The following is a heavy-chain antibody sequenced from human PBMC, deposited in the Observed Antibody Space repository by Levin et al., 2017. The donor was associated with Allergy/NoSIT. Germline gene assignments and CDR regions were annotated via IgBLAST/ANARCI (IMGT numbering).Heavy chain of an antibody. V-gene: IGHV3-21*01. CDR3: ARDGVPE. CDR2: ISSSGTDK. Sequence: GESLKISCAASGFVFSYYTMNWVRQAPGRGLEWVSSISSSGTDKYYIDSVKGRFSISRDNAKNSLFLQMNSLRDEDTAVYYCARDGVPEWGQGTLVTVSS. J-gene: IGHJ4*02. CDR1: GFVFSYYT.